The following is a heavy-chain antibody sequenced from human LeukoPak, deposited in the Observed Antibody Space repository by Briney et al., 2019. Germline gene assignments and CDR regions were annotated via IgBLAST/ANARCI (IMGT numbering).Heavy chain of an antibody. V-gene: IGHV3-23*01. CDR3: ARGPSGYHNT. Sequence: GGSLRLSCAVSGFTFSSYAMNWVRQAPGKGLEWVSAITGSGGRTYYADSVKGRFTISRDNSKNTLYLQMNSLRAEDTAVYYCARGPSGYHNTGGQGTLVTVSS. CDR1: GFTFSSYA. CDR2: ITGSGGRT. D-gene: IGHD5-12*01. J-gene: IGHJ4*02.